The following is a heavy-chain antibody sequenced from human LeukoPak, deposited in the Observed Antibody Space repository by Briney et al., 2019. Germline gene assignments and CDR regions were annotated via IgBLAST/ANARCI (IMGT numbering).Heavy chain of an antibody. CDR3: ARAYYDYVEHYMDV. CDR2: ISGSGGST. J-gene: IGHJ6*03. CDR1: GFTFSSYG. D-gene: IGHD3-16*01. V-gene: IGHV3-23*01. Sequence: PGGSLRLSCAASGFTFSSYGMSWVRQAPGKGLEWVSAISGSGGSTYYADSVKGRFTISRDNSKNTLYLQMNSLRAEDTAVYYCARAYYDYVEHYMDVWGKGTTVTISS.